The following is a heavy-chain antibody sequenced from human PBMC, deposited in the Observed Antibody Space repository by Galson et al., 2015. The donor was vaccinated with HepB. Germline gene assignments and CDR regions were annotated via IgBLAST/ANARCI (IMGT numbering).Heavy chain of an antibody. D-gene: IGHD3-9*01. J-gene: IGHJ4*02. Sequence: LSLTCTVSGVSGSSRSYYWGWIRQPPGRRLEWIGSTYYTGNTQYNPSLKSRAPILVDTSKNQFSLRLNSVTAADTGVYYCASLPPFPSFEVQWGQGLLVTVSS. V-gene: IGHV4-39*01. CDR2: TYYTGNT. CDR3: ASLPPFPSFEVQ. CDR1: GVSGSSRSYY.